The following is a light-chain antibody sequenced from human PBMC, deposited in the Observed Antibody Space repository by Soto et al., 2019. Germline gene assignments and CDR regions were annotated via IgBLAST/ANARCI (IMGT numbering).Light chain of an antibody. CDR2: EVS. Sequence: QSALTQPPSASGSPGQSVTISCTGTSSDVGGYNYVSWYQQHPGKAPKLMIYEVSKRPSGVPDRFSGSKSGNTASLTVSGLQAEDGADYYCSAYAGGNSHYVFGTGTKLT. J-gene: IGLJ1*01. V-gene: IGLV2-8*01. CDR1: SSDVGGYNY. CDR3: SAYAGGNSHYV.